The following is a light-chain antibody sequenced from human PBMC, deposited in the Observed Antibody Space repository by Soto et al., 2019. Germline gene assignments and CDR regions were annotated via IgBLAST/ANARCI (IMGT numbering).Light chain of an antibody. CDR2: DVS. CDR1: SSDFGGYNY. J-gene: IGLJ2*01. Sequence: QSALTQPRSVSGSPGQSVTISCTGTSSDFGGYNYVSWYQQHPGKAPKLIIFDVSKRPSGVPDRFSGSKSGNTASLTISGLQAEDEADYYCCSYAGSYTLVVFGGGTKVTVL. CDR3: CSYAGSYTLVV. V-gene: IGLV2-11*01.